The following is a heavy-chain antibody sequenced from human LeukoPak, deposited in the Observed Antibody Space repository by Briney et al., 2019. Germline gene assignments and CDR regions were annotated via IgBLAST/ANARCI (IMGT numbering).Heavy chain of an antibody. CDR3: AREGYQLLAFDY. CDR2: ISSSSSSHI. Sequence: GGSLRLSCAASGFTFSSYSMNWVRQAPGKGLEWVSSISSSSSSHIYYADSVKGRLTISRDNAKNSLYLQMNSLRAEDTAVYYCAREGYQLLAFDYWGQGTLVTVSS. D-gene: IGHD2-2*01. V-gene: IGHV3-21*01. J-gene: IGHJ4*02. CDR1: GFTFSSYS.